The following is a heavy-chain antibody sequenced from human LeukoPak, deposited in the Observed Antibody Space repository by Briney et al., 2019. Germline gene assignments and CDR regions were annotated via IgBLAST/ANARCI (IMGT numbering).Heavy chain of an antibody. CDR1: GFTFSSYW. Sequence: PGGSLRLSCAASGFTFSSYWMTWVRQAPGKGLEWVSVIYSGGNTYYADSVKGRFTISRDNSKNMLYLQMNSLRAEDTAVYYCARDSTTGWYHDYWGQGTLVTVSS. J-gene: IGHJ4*02. CDR3: ARDSTTGWYHDY. V-gene: IGHV3-66*01. D-gene: IGHD2/OR15-2a*01. CDR2: IYSGGNT.